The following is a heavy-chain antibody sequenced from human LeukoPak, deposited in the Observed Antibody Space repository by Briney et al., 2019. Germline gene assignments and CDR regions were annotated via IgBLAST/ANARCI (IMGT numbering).Heavy chain of an antibody. CDR2: IYYSGST. J-gene: IGHJ4*02. V-gene: IGHV4-59*01. D-gene: IGHD1-26*01. CDR3: ARGEWELPNFYY. CDR1: GGSFSGYY. Sequence: SETLSLTCAVYGGSFSGYYWSWIRQPPGKGLEWIGYIYYSGSTNYNPSLKSRVTISVDTSKNQFSLKLSSVTAADTAVYYCARGEWELPNFYYWGQGTLVTVSS.